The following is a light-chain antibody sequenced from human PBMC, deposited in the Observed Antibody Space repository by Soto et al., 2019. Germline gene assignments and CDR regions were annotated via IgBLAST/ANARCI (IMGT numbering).Light chain of an antibody. V-gene: IGLV2-23*03. CDR2: EGS. CDR3: CSYAGSSTFEV. Sequence: QSVLTQPASVSGSPGQSITISCTGTSGDVGSYNLVSWYQQHPGKAPKLMIYEGSKRPSGVSNRFSGSKSGNTASLTISGLQAEDEADYYCCSYAGSSTFEVFGTGTKLTVL. J-gene: IGLJ1*01. CDR1: SGDVGSYNL.